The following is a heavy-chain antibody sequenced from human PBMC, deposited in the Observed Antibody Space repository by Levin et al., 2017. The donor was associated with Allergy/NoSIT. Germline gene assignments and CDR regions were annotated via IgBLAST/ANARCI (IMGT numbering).Heavy chain of an antibody. J-gene: IGHJ4*02. D-gene: IGHD2-8*01. CDR1: GFPVYNNY. CDR3: ARNVPLTANGY. V-gene: IGHV3-66*01. Sequence: LSLTCAVSGFPVYNNYMSWVRQAPGKGLEWVSLIYSGGTTQYADSVQGRFTISRDSSKNTLYLQMNSLTPEDTAMYYCARNVPLTANGYWGQGTLVTVSS. CDR2: IYSGGTT.